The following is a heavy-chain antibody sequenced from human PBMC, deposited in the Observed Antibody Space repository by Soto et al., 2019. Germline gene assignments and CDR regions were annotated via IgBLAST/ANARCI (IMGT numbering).Heavy chain of an antibody. CDR1: GYTFTGYY. V-gene: IGHV1-2*04. J-gene: IGHJ6*02. CDR2: INPNSGGT. D-gene: IGHD2-15*01. Sequence: GASVKVSCKASGYTFTGYYMHWVRQAPGQGLEWMGWINPNSGGTNYAQKFQGWVTMSRDTSISTAYMELSRLRSDDTAVYYCARDRGYCSGGSRYLDYYYYGMEDWGPGTRFTVSS. CDR3: ARDRGYCSGGSRYLDYYYYGMED.